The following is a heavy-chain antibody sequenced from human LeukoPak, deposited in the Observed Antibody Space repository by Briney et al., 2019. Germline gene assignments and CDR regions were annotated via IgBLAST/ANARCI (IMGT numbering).Heavy chain of an antibody. J-gene: IGHJ5*02. V-gene: IGHV3-21*01. CDR2: PSSSSSYI. CDR3: ARVRDCGGDCRSPGWLDP. Sequence: GYLRFSSAASGFTFCNMHWDWVAQGPGQGWKGVSSPSSSSSYIDYADSVKCRFTISRDNAKSSLYVQMNRLRADDTAVYYCARVRDCGGDCRSPGWLDPWGQGSLVSVSS. D-gene: IGHD2-21*02. CDR1: GFTFCNMH.